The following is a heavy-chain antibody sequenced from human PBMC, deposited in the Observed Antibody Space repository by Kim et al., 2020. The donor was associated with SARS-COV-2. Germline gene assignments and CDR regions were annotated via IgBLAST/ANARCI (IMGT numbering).Heavy chain of an antibody. J-gene: IGHJ4*02. CDR1: GYTFTGYY. V-gene: IGHV1-2*02. D-gene: IGHD2-2*01. CDR2: INPNSGGT. Sequence: ASVKVSCKASGYTFTGYYMHWVRQAPGQGLEWMGWINPNSGGTNYAQKFQGRVTMTRDTSISTAYMELSRLRSDDTAVYYCARVQGFCSSTSCSPPGAYWGQGTLVTVSS. CDR3: ARVQGFCSSTSCSPPGAY.